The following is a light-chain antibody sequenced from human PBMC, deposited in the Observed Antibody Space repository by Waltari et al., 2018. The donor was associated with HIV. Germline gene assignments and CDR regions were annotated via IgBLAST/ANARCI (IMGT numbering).Light chain of an antibody. CDR1: QSVSSSD. V-gene: IGKV3-20*01. CDR3: QQYGSSRT. J-gene: IGKJ1*01. Sequence: EIVLTQSPGTLSLSPGERATLSCRASQSVSSSDLAWYQQKPGQAPRLLIYGASRRATGIPDRFSGSGSGTDFTLTISRLEPEDFAVYYCQQYGSSRTFGQGTKVEIK. CDR2: GAS.